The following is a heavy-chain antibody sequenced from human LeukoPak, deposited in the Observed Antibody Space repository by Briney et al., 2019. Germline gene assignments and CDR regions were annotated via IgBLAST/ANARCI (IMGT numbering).Heavy chain of an antibody. CDR3: ARRRDYYDSSGYAFDC. J-gene: IGHJ4*02. D-gene: IGHD3-22*01. V-gene: IGHV4-39*01. CDR2: IYYSGRT. Sequence: SETLSLTCTVSGGSISSSSYHWGWIRQPPGKGLEWIGSIYYSGRTYYNPSLKSRVTISVDTSKNQFSLKLSSVTAADTAVYYCARRRDYYDSSGYAFDCWGQGTLVTVSS. CDR1: GGSISSSSYH.